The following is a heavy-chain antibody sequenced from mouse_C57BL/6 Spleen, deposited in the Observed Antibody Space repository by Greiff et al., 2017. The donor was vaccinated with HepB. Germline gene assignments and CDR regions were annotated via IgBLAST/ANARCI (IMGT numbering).Heavy chain of an antibody. CDR1: GYTFTSYW. V-gene: IGHV1-69*01. CDR2: IDPSDSYT. Sequence: QVQLKQPGAELVMPGASVKLSCKASGYTFTSYWMHWVKQRPGQGLEWIGEIDPSDSYTNYNQKFKGKSTLTVDKSSSTAYMQLSSLTSEDSAVYYCARGGSKSFAYWGQGTLVTVSA. D-gene: IGHD1-1*01. J-gene: IGHJ3*01. CDR3: ARGGSKSFAY.